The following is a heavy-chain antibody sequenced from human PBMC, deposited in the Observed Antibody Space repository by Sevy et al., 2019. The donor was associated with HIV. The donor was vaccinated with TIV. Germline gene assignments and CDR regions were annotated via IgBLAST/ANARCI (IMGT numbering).Heavy chain of an antibody. CDR3: AKLGGNYGDYDDY. CDR2: ISWDGGST. J-gene: IGHJ4*02. CDR1: GFTFDDYT. Sequence: GGSLRLSCAASGFTFDDYTMHWVRQPPGKGLEWVSLISWDGGSTYYADSVKGRFTISRDNSKNSLFLQMNSLRSEDTAFYYWAKLGGNYGDYDDYWGRGTLVTVSS. V-gene: IGHV3-43*01. D-gene: IGHD4-17*01.